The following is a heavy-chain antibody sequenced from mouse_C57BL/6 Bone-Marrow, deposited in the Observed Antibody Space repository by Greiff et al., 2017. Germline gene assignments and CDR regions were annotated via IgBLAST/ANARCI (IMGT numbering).Heavy chain of an antibody. CDR3: ARYDYDGFAY. Sequence: QVQLQQPGAELVMPGASVKLSCKASGYTFTSYWMHWVKQRPGQGLEWIGEIDPSDSYTNYNQKFKGKSTLTVDKSSSTAYMQLSSLTSEDSAVYSCARYDYDGFAYWGQGTLVTVSA. CDR2: IDPSDSYT. V-gene: IGHV1-69*01. J-gene: IGHJ3*01. CDR1: GYTFTSYW. D-gene: IGHD2-4*01.